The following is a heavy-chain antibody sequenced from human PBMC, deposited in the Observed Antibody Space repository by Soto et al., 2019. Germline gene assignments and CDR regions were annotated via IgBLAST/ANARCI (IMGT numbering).Heavy chain of an antibody. V-gene: IGHV1-18*01. CDR3: AREIVGATTPGNFDY. D-gene: IGHD1-26*01. CDR1: GYTFTSYG. Sequence: QVQLVQSGAEVKKPGASVKVSCKASGYTFTSYGISWVRQVPGQGLEWMGWISAYNGNTNYAQKLQGRVTMTTDTSTSTAYMELRSLRSDDTAVYYCAREIVGATTPGNFDYWGQGTLVTVSS. CDR2: ISAYNGNT. J-gene: IGHJ4*02.